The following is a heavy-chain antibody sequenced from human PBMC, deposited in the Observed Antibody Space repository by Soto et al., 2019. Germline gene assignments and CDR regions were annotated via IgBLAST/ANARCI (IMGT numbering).Heavy chain of an antibody. CDR2: IYRTGST. CDR3: ASRDPGTSVDY. D-gene: IGHD1-7*01. V-gene: IGHV4-4*02. CDR1: GGSFTSNNW. J-gene: IGHJ4*02. Sequence: QVQLQESGPGLVKPSGTLSLTCAVSGGSFTSNNWWTWVRQPPGQGLEWIGEIYRTGSTNYNPSLKSRVTISLDKSENQFALKVTSLTAADTAVSYCASRDPGTSVDYWGQGTLVTVSS.